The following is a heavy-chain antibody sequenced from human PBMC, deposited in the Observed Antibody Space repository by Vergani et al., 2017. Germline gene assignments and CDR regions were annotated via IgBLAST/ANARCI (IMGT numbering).Heavy chain of an antibody. D-gene: IGHD3-3*01. J-gene: IGHJ6*02. CDR3: ARAPYCFWSGYSHDYYGMDV. CDR1: GFTVSSNY. CDR2: IYSGGST. Sequence: EVQLVESGGGLVQPGGSLRLSCAASGFTVSSNYMSWVRQAPGKGLEWVSVIYSGGSTYYADSVKGRVTISRDNSKNTLYLQMNSLRAEDTAVYYCARAPYCFWSGYSHDYYGMDVWGQGTTVTVSS. V-gene: IGHV3-66*02.